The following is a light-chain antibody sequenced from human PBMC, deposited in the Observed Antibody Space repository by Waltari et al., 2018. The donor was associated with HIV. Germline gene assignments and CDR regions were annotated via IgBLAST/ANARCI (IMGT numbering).Light chain of an antibody. V-gene: IGKV1-33*01. Sequence: DIQMTQSPSSLSASVGDRVTITCQASQDITNFLNWYQQKPGKAPKLLIYDASNLETGVPSRFSGRGSGTDFTFTISSLRPEDFATYYCQQYDNLPPRLTFGGGTKVEIK. CDR2: DAS. J-gene: IGKJ4*01. CDR1: QDITNF. CDR3: QQYDNLPPRLT.